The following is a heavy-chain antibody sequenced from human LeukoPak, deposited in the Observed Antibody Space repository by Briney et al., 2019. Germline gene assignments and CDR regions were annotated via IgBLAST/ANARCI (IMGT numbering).Heavy chain of an antibody. CDR3: ARDSAGYYYYYYMDV. Sequence: PSETLSLTCTVSGGSISSYYWSWIRQPPGKGLEWIGYIYYSGSTNYNPSLKSRVTISVDTSKNQFSLKLSSVTAADTAVYYCARDSAGYYYYYYMDVWGKGTTVTISS. V-gene: IGHV4-59*12. D-gene: IGHD6-13*01. J-gene: IGHJ6*03. CDR2: IYYSGST. CDR1: GGSISSYY.